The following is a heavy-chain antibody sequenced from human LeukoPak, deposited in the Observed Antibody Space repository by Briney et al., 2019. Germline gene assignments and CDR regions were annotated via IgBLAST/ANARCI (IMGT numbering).Heavy chain of an antibody. Sequence: SGPTLVKPTQTLTLTCTVSGFSRSTSGAGVGWIRQPPGKALEWLALIYFDGDKRYSPSLKSRLTITKDTSTNQVVLAMTNLSPMDTATYYCAHCGYSYYYQALRFDYWGQGTLVTVSS. V-gene: IGHV2-5*02. J-gene: IGHJ4*02. CDR2: IYFDGDK. D-gene: IGHD4-11*01. CDR3: AHCGYSYYYQALRFDY. CDR1: GFSRSTSGAG.